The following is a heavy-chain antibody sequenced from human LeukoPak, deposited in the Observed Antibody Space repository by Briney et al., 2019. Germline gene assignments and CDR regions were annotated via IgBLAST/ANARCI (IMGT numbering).Heavy chain of an antibody. J-gene: IGHJ4*02. CDR2: IRSKAYGGTT. D-gene: IGHD3-9*01. Sequence: HPGGSLRLSCTASGFTFGDYAMSWFRQAPGKGLEWVGFIRSKAYGGTTEYAASVKGRFTISRDDSKSIAYLQMNSLKTEDTAVYYCTLEGHYDILTGYGSQEHWGQGTLVTVSS. V-gene: IGHV3-49*03. CDR1: GFTFGDYA. CDR3: TLEGHYDILTGYGSQEH.